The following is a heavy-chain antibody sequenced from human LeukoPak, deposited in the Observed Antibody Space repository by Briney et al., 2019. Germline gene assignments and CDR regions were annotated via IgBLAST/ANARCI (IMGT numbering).Heavy chain of an antibody. Sequence: GASVKVSCKASGVTFSSYAISWVRQAPGQGLEWMGAIIPMFGSANYAQKFQGRVSVTTDESTTTAYMELSSLRSEDTAVYYCARGERIFGGPEHYMDVWGKGTTVTVSS. D-gene: IGHD3-16*01. V-gene: IGHV1-69*05. J-gene: IGHJ6*03. CDR3: ARGERIFGGPEHYMDV. CDR1: GVTFSSYA. CDR2: IIPMFGSA.